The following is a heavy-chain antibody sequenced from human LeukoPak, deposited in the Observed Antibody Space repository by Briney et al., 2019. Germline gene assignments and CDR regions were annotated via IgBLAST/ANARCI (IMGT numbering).Heavy chain of an antibody. V-gene: IGHV3-30*04. CDR1: GFTFSSYA. D-gene: IGHD6-13*01. J-gene: IGHJ4*02. Sequence: GGSLRLSCAASGFTFSSYAMHWVRQAPGKGLEWVAVISYDGSNKYYADSVKGRFTISRDNSKNTLYLQMNSLRAEDTAVYYCARGEELVAFFDYWGQGTLVTVSS. CDR2: ISYDGSNK. CDR3: ARGEELVAFFDY.